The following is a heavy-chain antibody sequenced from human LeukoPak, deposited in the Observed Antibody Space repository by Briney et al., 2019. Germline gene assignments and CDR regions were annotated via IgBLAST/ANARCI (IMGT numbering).Heavy chain of an antibody. J-gene: IGHJ4*02. V-gene: IGHV3-30*03. CDR3: ARSYSYGGIHY. CDR2: ISYDGSNK. Sequence: QSGGSLRLSCAASGFTFSRYGMHWVRQAPGKGLEWVAVISYDGSNKYYADSVKGRFTISRDNSKNTLYLQMNSLRAEDTAVYYCARSYSYGGIHYWGQGTLVTVSS. CDR1: GFTFSRYG. D-gene: IGHD5-18*01.